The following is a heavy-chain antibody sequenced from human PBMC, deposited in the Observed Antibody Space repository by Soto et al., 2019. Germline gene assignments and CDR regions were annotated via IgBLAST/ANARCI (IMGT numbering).Heavy chain of an antibody. V-gene: IGHV3-21*01. Sequence: EVQVVESGGDLVKPGGSLRLSCASSGFTFSTYTMNWVRQAPGKGLEWVSSINGRGNYIYYADSVKGRFTISRDNAENSLYLQMERLRAEDTALYYFVREDGIVGANSAFGYCGLGALVTVSS. D-gene: IGHD1-26*01. CDR1: GFTFSTYT. CDR3: VREDGIVGANSAFGY. CDR2: INGRGNYI. J-gene: IGHJ4*02.